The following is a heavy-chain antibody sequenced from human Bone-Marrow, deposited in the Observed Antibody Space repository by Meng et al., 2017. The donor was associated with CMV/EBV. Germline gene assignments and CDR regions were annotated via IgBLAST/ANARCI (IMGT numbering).Heavy chain of an antibody. J-gene: IGHJ4*02. D-gene: IGHD1-26*01. CDR3: ARDLSGERDY. CDR2: IDTYGSIT. CDR1: GFTFSNSW. V-gene: IGHV3-74*01. Sequence: ELHLVGPGGMLVQPGGSLRLSCAASGFTFSNSWMHWVRQVPGKGLMWVSRIDTYGSITDYADSVKGRFTISRDNTRNILYLQMNSLRVEDTAIYYCARDLSGERDYWSQGTLVTVSS.